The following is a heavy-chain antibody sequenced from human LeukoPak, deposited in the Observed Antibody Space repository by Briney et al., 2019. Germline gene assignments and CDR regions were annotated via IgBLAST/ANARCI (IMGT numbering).Heavy chain of an antibody. Sequence: GGSLRLSCAASGFTFSSYAMSWVRQAPGKGLEWVSYISNNGYTIYYADSVKGRFTISRDNAKNSLYLQMNSLRAEDTAVYYCAREEGGDSSGWALDYWGQGTLVTVSS. CDR1: GFTFSSYA. CDR2: ISNNGYTI. D-gene: IGHD6-19*01. CDR3: AREEGGDSSGWALDY. V-gene: IGHV3-48*03. J-gene: IGHJ4*02.